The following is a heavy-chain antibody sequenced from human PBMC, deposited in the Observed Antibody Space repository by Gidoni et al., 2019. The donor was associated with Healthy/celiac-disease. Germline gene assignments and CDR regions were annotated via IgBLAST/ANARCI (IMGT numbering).Heavy chain of an antibody. CDR1: GFTFSSYA. CDR3: ANPTVTTDGPLDY. D-gene: IGHD4-17*01. CDR2: ISGSGGST. Sequence: EVQLLESGGGLVQPGGSLRLSCAASGFTFSSYAMSWVRQAPGKGLEWVSAISGSGGSTCYADSVKGRFNISRDNSKNTLYLQMNSLRAEYTAVYYCANPTVTTDGPLDYWGQGTLVTVSS. J-gene: IGHJ4*02. V-gene: IGHV3-23*01.